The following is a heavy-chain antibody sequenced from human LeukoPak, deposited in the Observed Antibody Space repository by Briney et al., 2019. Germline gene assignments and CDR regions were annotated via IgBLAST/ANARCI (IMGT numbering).Heavy chain of an antibody. Sequence: GGSLRLSCAASGFTFSSYAMSRVRQAPGKGLEWVSGISGSGGSTYYADAVKGRFTISRDNSKNTLYLQMNSLRAEDTAVYYCAKVARSTLLYYFDYWGQGTLVTVSS. J-gene: IGHJ4*02. CDR1: GFTFSSYA. CDR2: ISGSGGST. CDR3: AKVARSTLLYYFDY. V-gene: IGHV3-23*01.